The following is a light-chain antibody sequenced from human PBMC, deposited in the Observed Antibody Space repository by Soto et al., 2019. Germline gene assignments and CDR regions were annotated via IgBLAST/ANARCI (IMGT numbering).Light chain of an antibody. Sequence: QRVLTYPPSMSVSPGQKVTIFGTGRSPNIASRYDVHVYQQLPGTPPTLLIYGNSNRPSGVPDRFSGSTSGTSASLAITGLQADDEAEDYFHYYDSSRSGYVFGAGSKV. V-gene: IGLV1-40*01. J-gene: IGLJ1*01. CDR1: SPNIASRYD. CDR2: GNS. CDR3: HYYDSSRSGYV.